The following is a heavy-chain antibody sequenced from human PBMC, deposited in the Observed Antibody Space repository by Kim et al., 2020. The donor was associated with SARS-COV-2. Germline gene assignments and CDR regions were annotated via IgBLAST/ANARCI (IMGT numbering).Heavy chain of an antibody. CDR3: ARALGMGSYFDY. D-gene: IGHD3-16*01. V-gene: IGHV3-33*01. CDR2: K. J-gene: IGHJ4*02. Sequence: KSYADSMEVRFPISRDNSRNTLYLQMNRLRVGDTAVYFCARALGMGSYFDYWGQGSLVTVSS.